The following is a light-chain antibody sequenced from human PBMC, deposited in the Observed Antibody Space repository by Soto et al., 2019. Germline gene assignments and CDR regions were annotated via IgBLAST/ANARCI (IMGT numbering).Light chain of an antibody. CDR2: GAS. CDR1: QSVSNN. Sequence: EIVMPQSSATLSVSPGERATRSCRASQSVSNNYLAWYQQKPGQAPRLLTYGASTRATGIPARFSGSGSGTEFTLTISSLQPEDFAVYYCQQYYNWPRTFGQGTKVDIK. J-gene: IGKJ1*01. CDR3: QQYYNWPRT. V-gene: IGKV3-15*01.